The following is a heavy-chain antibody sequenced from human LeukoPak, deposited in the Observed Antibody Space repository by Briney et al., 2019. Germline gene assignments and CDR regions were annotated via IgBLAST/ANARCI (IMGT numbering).Heavy chain of an antibody. Sequence: PGGSLRLSCTASGVTFANYDMNWVRQAPGKGLEWVSVISGNGDSTNYADAVKGRFTISGDSSKNTLFLQMDSLRADDTAVYFCAKDNGRRDGHNGPFDQWGQGTLVTVSS. CDR2: ISGNGDST. V-gene: IGHV3-23*01. J-gene: IGHJ4*02. D-gene: IGHD5-24*01. CDR1: GVTFANYD. CDR3: AKDNGRRDGHNGPFDQ.